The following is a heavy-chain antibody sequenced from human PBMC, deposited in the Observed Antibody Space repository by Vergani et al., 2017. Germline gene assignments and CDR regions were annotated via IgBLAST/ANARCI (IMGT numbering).Heavy chain of an antibody. CDR3: AKAKPRNSGYVYLYYYHAMDV. Sequence: EVQLEESGGGLVLPGRSLRLSCVASGFTSAGYAMHWVRQAPGKGLEWVSGISWNSNSIGYADSVKGRFTISRDNAKNSLYLQMNSLRAEDTALYYCAKAKPRNSGYVYLYYYHAMDVWGQGTTVTVSS. CDR2: ISWNSNSI. D-gene: IGHD5-12*01. V-gene: IGHV3-9*02. J-gene: IGHJ6*02. CDR1: GFTSAGYA.